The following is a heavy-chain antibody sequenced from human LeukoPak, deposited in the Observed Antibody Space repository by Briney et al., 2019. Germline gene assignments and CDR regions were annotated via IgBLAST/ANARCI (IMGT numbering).Heavy chain of an antibody. V-gene: IGHV3-30*04. D-gene: IGHD6-19*01. J-gene: IGHJ2*01. CDR3: ARQDSSGWYPYWYFDL. CDR1: GFTFSSYA. CDR2: ISYDGSNK. Sequence: GGSLRLSCAASGFTFSSYAMHWVRQAPGKGLEWVAVISYDGSNKYYADSVKGRFTISRDNSKNTLYLQMNSLRAEDTAVYYCARQDSSGWYPYWYFDLWGRGTLVTVSS.